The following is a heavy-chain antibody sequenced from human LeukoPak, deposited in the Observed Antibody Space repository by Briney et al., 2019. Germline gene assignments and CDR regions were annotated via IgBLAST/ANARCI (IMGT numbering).Heavy chain of an antibody. V-gene: IGHV3-48*02. CDR3: ARGTAVVVVAARLAPQTPRLFDP. CDR2: ISSSSSTI. J-gene: IGHJ5*02. D-gene: IGHD2-15*01. CDR1: GFTFSSYS. Sequence: GGSLRLSCAASGFTFSSYSMNWVRQAPGKGLEWVSYISSSSSTIYYADSVKGRFTISRDNAKNSLYLQMNSLRDEDTAVYYCARGTAVVVVAARLAPQTPRLFDPWGQGTLVTVSS.